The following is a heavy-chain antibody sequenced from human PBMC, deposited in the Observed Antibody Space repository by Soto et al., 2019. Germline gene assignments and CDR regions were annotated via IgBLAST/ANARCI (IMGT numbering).Heavy chain of an antibody. V-gene: IGHV1-3*01. CDR3: AREVYSSRYYFAY. Sequence: QVQLVQSGAEVKKPGASVKVSCKASGYTFTSYAMHWVRQAPGQRLEWMGWINAGNGNTKYSQKFQGRVTITRDTAASTAYMELSSLRSEDTAVYYCAREVYSSRYYFAYWGQGTLVTVSS. D-gene: IGHD6-13*01. J-gene: IGHJ4*02. CDR1: GYTFTSYA. CDR2: INAGNGNT.